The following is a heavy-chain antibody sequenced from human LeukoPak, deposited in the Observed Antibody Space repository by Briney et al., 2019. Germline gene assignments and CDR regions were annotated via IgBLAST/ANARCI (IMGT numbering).Heavy chain of an antibody. V-gene: IGHV3-23*01. CDR1: RFTFSSYA. D-gene: IGHD2-15*01. Sequence: GGSLRLSCAASRFTFSSYAMSWVRQAPGKGLEWVSAISGSGGSTYYADSVKGRFTISRDNSKNTLYLQMNSLRAEDTAVYYCAKALARMSQYYFDYWGQGTLVTVSS. CDR2: ISGSGGST. CDR3: AKALARMSQYYFDY. J-gene: IGHJ4*02.